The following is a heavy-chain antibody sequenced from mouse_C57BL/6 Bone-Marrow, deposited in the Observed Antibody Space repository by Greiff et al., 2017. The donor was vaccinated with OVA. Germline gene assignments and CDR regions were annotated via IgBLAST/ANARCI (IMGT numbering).Heavy chain of an antibody. J-gene: IGHJ1*03. Sequence: EVKVVESGGGLVKPGGSLKLSCAASGFTFSSYAMSWVRQTPEKRLEWVATISDGGSYTYYPDNVKGRFTISRDNAKNNLYLQMSHLKSEDTAMYYCARGDITTVLYWYFDVWGTGTTVTVSS. CDR3: ARGDITTVLYWYFDV. V-gene: IGHV5-4*03. CDR2: ISDGGSYT. D-gene: IGHD1-1*01. CDR1: GFTFSSYA.